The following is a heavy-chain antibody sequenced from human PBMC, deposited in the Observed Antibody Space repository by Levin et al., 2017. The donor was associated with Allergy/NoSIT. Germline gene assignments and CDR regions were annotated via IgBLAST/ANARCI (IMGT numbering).Heavy chain of an antibody. CDR1: GGSISSSSYY. V-gene: IGHV4-39*01. D-gene: IGHD6-19*01. J-gene: IGHJ4*02. CDR2: IYYSGST. CDR3: ASSYSSGRRAIDY. Sequence: SQTLSLTCTVSGGSISSSSYYWGWIRQPPGKGLEWIGSIYYSGSTYYNPSRKSRVTISVDTSKNQFSLTLSSVTAADTAVYYCASSYSSGRRAIDYWGQGTLVTVSS.